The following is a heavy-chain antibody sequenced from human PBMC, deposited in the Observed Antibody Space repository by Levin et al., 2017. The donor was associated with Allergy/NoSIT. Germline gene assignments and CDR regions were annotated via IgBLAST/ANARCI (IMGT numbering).Heavy chain of an antibody. CDR2: IRTNADGGTR. V-gene: IGHV3-15*01. CDR1: GFTFNDAY. J-gene: IGHJ4*02. CDR3: TTHFQPHKLQWLPG. D-gene: IGHD6-19*01. Sequence: KASETLSLTCAASGFTFNDAYMDWVRQAPGKGLEWVGRIRTNADGGTRDYAAPVKGRFSISRDDSKSTLYLQMNSLQTEDTAMYYCTTHFQPHKLQWLPGWGQGTLVTVSS.